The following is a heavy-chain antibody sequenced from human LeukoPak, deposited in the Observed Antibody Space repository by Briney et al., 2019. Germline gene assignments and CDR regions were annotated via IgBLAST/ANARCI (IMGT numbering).Heavy chain of an antibody. D-gene: IGHD3-3*02. CDR1: GFTFNHYC. V-gene: IGHV3-7*01. CDR3: AGVGKEGISHHMDV. J-gene: IGHJ6*04. CDR2: IKPDGSEK. Sequence: GGSLRLSCAASGFTFNHYCMSWVRQAPGKGLEWVANIKPDGSEKYYVESVKGRFTNSRDNAKNSLNLQMRSLRVEDTAVYYCAGVGKEGISHHMDVWGKGTTVTVSS.